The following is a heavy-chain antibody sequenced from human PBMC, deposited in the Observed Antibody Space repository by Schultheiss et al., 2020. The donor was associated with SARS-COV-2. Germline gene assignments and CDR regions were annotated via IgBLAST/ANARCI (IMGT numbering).Heavy chain of an antibody. CDR2: IWYDGSNK. D-gene: IGHD3-3*01. J-gene: IGHJ1*01. V-gene: IGHV3-30*07. Sequence: GGSLRLSCAASGFTFSSYAMHWVRQAPGKGLEWVAVIWYDGSNKYYADSVKGRFTISRDNSKNTLYLQMNSLRAEDTAVYYCARDLAAYYDFWSGYRGYFQHWGQGTLVTVSS. CDR3: ARDLAAYYDFWSGYRGYFQH. CDR1: GFTFSSYA.